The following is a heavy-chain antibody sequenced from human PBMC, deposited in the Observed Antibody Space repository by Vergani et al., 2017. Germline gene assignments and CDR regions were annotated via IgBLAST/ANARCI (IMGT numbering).Heavy chain of an antibody. D-gene: IGHD1/OR15-1a*01. Sequence: QVQLQQWGAGLLKPSETLSLTCAVYGGSFSGYYWSWIRQPPGKGLEWIGEINHSGSTNYNPSLKSRVTISVDTSKNQFSLKLSSVTAADTAVYYCARETRGGTTDYWGQGTLVTVSS. CDR2: INHSGST. CDR1: GGSFSGYY. V-gene: IGHV4-34*01. J-gene: IGHJ4*02. CDR3: ARETRGGTTDY.